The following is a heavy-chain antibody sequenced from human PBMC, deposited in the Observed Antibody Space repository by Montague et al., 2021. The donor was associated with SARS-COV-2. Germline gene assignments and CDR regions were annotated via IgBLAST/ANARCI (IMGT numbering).Heavy chain of an antibody. Sequence: SETLSLTCAVYGGSFSGYYWSWIRQPPGKGLEWIGEINHSGSTNYNPSLKSRVTISVDTSKNQFSLKLSSVTAADTAVYYCARGSRVVPAVWALRTSRSSCFDPWGQGTLVTVSS. CDR2: INHSGST. V-gene: IGHV4-34*01. D-gene: IGHD2-21*02. J-gene: IGHJ5*02. CDR1: GGSFSGYY. CDR3: ARGSRVVPAVWALRTSRSSCFDP.